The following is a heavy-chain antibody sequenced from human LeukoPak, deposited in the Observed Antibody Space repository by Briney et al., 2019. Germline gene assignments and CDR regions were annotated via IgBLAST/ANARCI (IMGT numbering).Heavy chain of an antibody. J-gene: IGHJ3*01. CDR1: GFTLSSNW. D-gene: IGHD3-10*01. CDR2: IKQDGSDK. Sequence: GGSLRLSCAASGFTLSSNWMSWVRQAPGKGLEWVANIKQDGSDKYYVGSVKGRFTISRDNAKNSLYLQMNSLRAEDPALYYCARERRGGDAFDLWGQGTMVTVSS. CDR3: ARERRGGDAFDL. V-gene: IGHV3-7*01.